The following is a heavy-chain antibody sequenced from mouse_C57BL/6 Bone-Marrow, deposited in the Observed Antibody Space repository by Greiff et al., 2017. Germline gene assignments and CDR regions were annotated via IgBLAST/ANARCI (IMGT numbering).Heavy chain of an antibody. CDR3: ARWGLLAFMDY. V-gene: IGHV1-53*01. CDR1: GYTFTSYW. J-gene: IGHJ4*01. Sequence: VKLMEPGTELVKPGASVKLSCKASGYTFTSYWMHWVKQRPGQGLEWIGNINPSNGGTNYNEKFKSKATLTVDKSSSTAYMQLSSLTSEDSAVYYCARWGLLAFMDYWGQGTSVTVSS. CDR2: INPSNGGT. D-gene: IGHD2-3*01.